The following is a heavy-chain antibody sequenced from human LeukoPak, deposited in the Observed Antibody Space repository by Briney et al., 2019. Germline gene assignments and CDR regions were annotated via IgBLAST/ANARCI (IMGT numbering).Heavy chain of an antibody. V-gene: IGHV1-69*13. CDR2: IIPIFGTA. CDR1: GYTFTSYG. Sequence: ASVKVSCKASGYTFTSYGISWVRQAPGQGLEWMGGIIPIFGTANYAQKFQGRVTITADESTSTAYMELSSLRSEDTAVYYCARDIENSGYEKDAFDIWGQGTMVTVSS. J-gene: IGHJ3*02. D-gene: IGHD5-12*01. CDR3: ARDIENSGYEKDAFDI.